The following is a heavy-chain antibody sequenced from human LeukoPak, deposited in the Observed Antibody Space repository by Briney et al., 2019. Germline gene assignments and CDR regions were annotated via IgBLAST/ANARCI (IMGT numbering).Heavy chain of an antibody. J-gene: IGHJ4*02. D-gene: IGHD3-22*01. V-gene: IGHV3-30*02. CDR2: IRYDGSNK. CDR1: GFTFSSYG. Sequence: PGGSLRLSCAASGFTFSSYGMRWVRQAPGKGLEWVAFIRYDGSNKYYADSVKGRFTISRDNSKNTLYLQMNSLRAEDTAVYYCAKTQEKDYYDSSGPFDYWGQGTLVTVSS. CDR3: AKTQEKDYYDSSGPFDY.